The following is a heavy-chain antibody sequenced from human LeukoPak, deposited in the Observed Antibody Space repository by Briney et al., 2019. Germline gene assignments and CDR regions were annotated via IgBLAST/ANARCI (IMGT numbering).Heavy chain of an antibody. CDR1: GGSISNGDYY. CDR2: IYYSGST. CDR3: ARLVGAPGFDY. V-gene: IGHV4-30-4*01. D-gene: IGHD1-26*01. Sequence: SQTLCLTCTVSGGSISNGDYYWSWIRQPPGKGLEWIGYIYYSGSTYYNPSLKSRVTISVDTSKNQFSLKLSSVTAADTAVYYCARLVGAPGFDYWGQGTLVTVSS. J-gene: IGHJ4*02.